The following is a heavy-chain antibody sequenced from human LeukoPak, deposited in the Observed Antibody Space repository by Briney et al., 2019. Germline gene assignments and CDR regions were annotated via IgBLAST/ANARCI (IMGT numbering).Heavy chain of an antibody. CDR1: GYTFTSYA. J-gene: IGHJ1*01. V-gene: IGHV1-3*01. CDR3: ARSSVGYFCGGDCNEYFQH. Sequence: ASVKVSCKASGYTFTSYAMHWVRQAPGQRLERMGWINAGNGNTKYSQKFQGRVTITRDTSASTAYMELSSLRSEDTAVYYCARSSVGYFCGGDCNEYFQHWGQGTLVTVSS. CDR2: INAGNGNT. D-gene: IGHD2-21*02.